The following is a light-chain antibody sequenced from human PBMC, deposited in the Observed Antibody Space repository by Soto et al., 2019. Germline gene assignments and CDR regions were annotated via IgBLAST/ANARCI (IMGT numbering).Light chain of an antibody. Sequence: DIQMTQSPSTLSASVGHTVTLACRASQSVSGWLAWYQQKPGEAPKLLIYDASALPRGVPSRFSGSGSGTKFTLTIASLQPDDFATYYCQQYETFSGTFGPGTKVDIK. V-gene: IGKV1-5*01. CDR3: QQYETFSGT. CDR2: DAS. J-gene: IGKJ1*01. CDR1: QSVSGW.